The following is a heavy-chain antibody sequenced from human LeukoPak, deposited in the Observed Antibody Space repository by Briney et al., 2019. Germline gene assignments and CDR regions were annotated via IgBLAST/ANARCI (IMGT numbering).Heavy chain of an antibody. D-gene: IGHD3-10*01. V-gene: IGHV3-23*01. CDR3: AKDSYYYGSGNFDY. CDR2: ISSSSGRT. J-gene: IGHJ4*02. Sequence: PGGSLRLSCAASGFTFSSYAMVWVRQAPGKGLEWVSSISSSSGRTYYADSVKGRFTISRDNSKNTLYLQMNSLRAEDTAVYYCAKDSYYYGSGNFDYWGQGTLVTVSS. CDR1: GFTFSSYA.